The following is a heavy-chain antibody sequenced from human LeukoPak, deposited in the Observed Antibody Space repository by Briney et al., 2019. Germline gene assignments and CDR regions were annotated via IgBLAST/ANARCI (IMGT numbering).Heavy chain of an antibody. CDR2: INPNSGGT. D-gene: IGHD3-10*01. J-gene: IGHJ4*02. V-gene: IGHV1-2*02. CDR1: GYTFTGYY. CDR3: ARIGDYYGSGSYPALYYFDY. Sequence: ASVKVSCKASGYTFTGYYMHWVRQAPGQGLEWMGWINPNSGGTNYAQKFQGRVTMTTDTSTSTAYMELRSLRSDDTAVYYCARIGDYYGSGSYPALYYFDYWGQGTLVTVSS.